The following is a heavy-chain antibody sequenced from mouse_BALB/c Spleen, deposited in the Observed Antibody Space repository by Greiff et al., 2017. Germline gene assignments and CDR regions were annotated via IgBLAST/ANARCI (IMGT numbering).Heavy chain of an antibody. D-gene: IGHD2-2*01. CDR1: GFSLTSYG. Sequence: VHLVESGPGLVAPSQSLSITCTVSGFSLTSYGVHWVRQPPGKGLEWLGVIWAGGSTNYNSALMSRLSISKDNSKSQVFLKMNSLQTDDTAMYYCAREGDYGYDEFAYWGQGTLVTVSA. CDR3: AREGDYGYDEFAY. V-gene: IGHV2-9*02. CDR2: IWAGGST. J-gene: IGHJ3*01.